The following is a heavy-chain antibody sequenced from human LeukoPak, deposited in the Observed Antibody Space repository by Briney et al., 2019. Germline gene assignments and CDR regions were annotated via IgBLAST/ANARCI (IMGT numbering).Heavy chain of an antibody. Sequence: ASVKVSCKASGGTFSSYAISWVRQAPGQGLEWMGGIIPIFGTANYAQKFQGRVTITADESTSTAYMELSRLRSEDTAVYYCAAAWDLTMVRGVIIRNDYWGQGTLVTVSS. CDR3: AAAWDLTMVRGVIIRNDY. CDR2: IIPIFGTA. V-gene: IGHV1-69*13. D-gene: IGHD3-10*01. CDR1: GGTFSSYA. J-gene: IGHJ4*02.